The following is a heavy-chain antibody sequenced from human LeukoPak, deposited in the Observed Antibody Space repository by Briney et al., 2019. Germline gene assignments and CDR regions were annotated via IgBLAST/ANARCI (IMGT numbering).Heavy chain of an antibody. CDR3: ARSGVDYTYDAFDI. V-gene: IGHV4-59*01. D-gene: IGHD4-11*01. CDR1: GGSISSYY. Sequence: SETLSLTCTVSGGSISSYYWSWIRQPPGKGLEWIGYIYYSGSTNYNPSLKSRVTISVDTSKNQFSLKLCSVTAADTAVYYCARSGVDYTYDAFDIWGQGTMVTVSS. CDR2: IYYSGST. J-gene: IGHJ3*02.